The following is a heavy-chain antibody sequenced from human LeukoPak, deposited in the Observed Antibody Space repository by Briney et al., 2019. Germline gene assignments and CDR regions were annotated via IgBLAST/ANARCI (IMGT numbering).Heavy chain of an antibody. D-gene: IGHD2-15*01. CDR1: GYTFSGYY. Sequence: ASVKVSCKASGYTFSGYYFIWVRQAPGQGLEWMGWINPNSGGTNYAQRFQGRVTMTRDMSISTAYMELSRLRSDDTAVHYCARVYLGYCSGGSCYSGFDHWGQGTLVTVSS. CDR3: ARVYLGYCSGGSCYSGFDH. CDR2: INPNSGGT. J-gene: IGHJ4*02. V-gene: IGHV1-2*02.